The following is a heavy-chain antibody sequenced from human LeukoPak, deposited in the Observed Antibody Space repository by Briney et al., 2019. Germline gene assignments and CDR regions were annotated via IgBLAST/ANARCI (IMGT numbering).Heavy chain of an antibody. CDR2: IYPGDSDT. D-gene: IGHD3-16*01. J-gene: IGHJ4*02. Sequence: GDSLKISCKASGYTLTSYWIAWVRQMPGKGPECIGMIYPGDSDTRYTPSFHGHVTISADESVSTAYLQWSSLKVSDSATYYCARHMATSDWGLDYWGQGTLVTVSS. CDR3: ARHMATSDWGLDY. CDR1: GYTLTSYW. V-gene: IGHV5-51*01.